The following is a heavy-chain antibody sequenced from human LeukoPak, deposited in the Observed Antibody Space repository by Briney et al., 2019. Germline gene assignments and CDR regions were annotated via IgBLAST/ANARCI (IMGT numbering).Heavy chain of an antibody. D-gene: IGHD2-15*01. V-gene: IGHV5-51*01. CDR1: GYSFTSYW. Sequence: GESLKISCKGSGYSFTSYWIGWVRQMPGKDLEWMGIIYPGDSDTRYSPSFQGQVTISADKSISTAYLQWSSLKASDTAMYYCARRGRYCSGGSCYGYADYWGQGTLVTVSS. J-gene: IGHJ4*02. CDR3: ARRGRYCSGGSCYGYADY. CDR2: IYPGDSDT.